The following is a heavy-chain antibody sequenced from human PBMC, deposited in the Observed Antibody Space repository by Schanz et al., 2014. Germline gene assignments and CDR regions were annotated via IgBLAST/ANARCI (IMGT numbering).Heavy chain of an antibody. Sequence: VQLVESGGGLVQPGGSLRLSCSASGFTFSIYAMHWVRQAPGKGLEYVSAISHDGYSTYYADSVKGRFTISRDNAKNSLYLEMNSLRAEDTALYYCARDRRNADLDYWGQGTLVNDSS. CDR3: ARDRRNADLDY. CDR1: GFTFSIYA. D-gene: IGHD1-1*01. V-gene: IGHV3-64*04. J-gene: IGHJ4*02. CDR2: ISHDGYST.